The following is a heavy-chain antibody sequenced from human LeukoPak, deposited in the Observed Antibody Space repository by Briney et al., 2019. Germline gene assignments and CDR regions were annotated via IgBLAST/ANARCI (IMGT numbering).Heavy chain of an antibody. V-gene: IGHV3-9*01. D-gene: IGHD6-13*01. CDR2: ISWNSGSI. J-gene: IGHJ4*02. CDR1: GFTIDDYA. CDR3: AKDPEKGSSSYYFDY. Sequence: GGSLRLSCAASGFTIDDYAMHWVRHAPGKGLEWVSGISWNSGSIGYADSVKGRFTISRDNAKNSLYLQMNSLRAEDTALYYCAKDPEKGSSSYYFDYWGQGTLVTVSS.